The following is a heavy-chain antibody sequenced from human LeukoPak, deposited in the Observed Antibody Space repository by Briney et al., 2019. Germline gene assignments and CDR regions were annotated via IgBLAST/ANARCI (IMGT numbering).Heavy chain of an antibody. CDR1: GFTFDDYA. Sequence: PGGSLRLSCSASGFTFDDYAMHWVRQAPGKGLEWVSGINWNGGSTGYADSVKGRFTISRDNAKNSLYLQMNSLRAEDTALYYCAREGGIVVVPAHFDYWGQGTLVTVSS. J-gene: IGHJ4*02. V-gene: IGHV3-20*04. CDR3: AREGGIVVVPAHFDY. D-gene: IGHD2-2*01. CDR2: INWNGGST.